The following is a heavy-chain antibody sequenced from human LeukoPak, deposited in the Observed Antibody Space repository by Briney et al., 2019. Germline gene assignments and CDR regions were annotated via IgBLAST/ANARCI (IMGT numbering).Heavy chain of an antibody. J-gene: IGHJ4*02. Sequence: GGSLRLSCAASGFTFSSYAMSWVRQAPGKGLEWVSGISGSGGSTYYADSVKGRFTISRDNSKNTLYLQMNSLRADDTAVYYCAKAAQTYYYDSSGPSDYWGQGTLVTVSS. CDR1: GFTFSSYA. D-gene: IGHD3-22*01. CDR2: ISGSGGST. V-gene: IGHV3-23*01. CDR3: AKAAQTYYYDSSGPSDY.